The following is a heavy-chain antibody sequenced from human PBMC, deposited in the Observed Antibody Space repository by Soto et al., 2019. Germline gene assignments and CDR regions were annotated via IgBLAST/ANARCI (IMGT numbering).Heavy chain of an antibody. Sequence: SVKVSCKASGGTFSSYAISWVRQAPGQGLEWMGGIIPIFGTANYAQKFQGRVTITADESTSTAYMELSSLRSEDTAVYYCARDRLMGKTANDAFDIWGQGTMVTVSS. CDR3: ARDRLMGKTANDAFDI. CDR1: GGTFSSYA. V-gene: IGHV1-69*13. J-gene: IGHJ3*02. CDR2: IIPIFGTA. D-gene: IGHD2-21*01.